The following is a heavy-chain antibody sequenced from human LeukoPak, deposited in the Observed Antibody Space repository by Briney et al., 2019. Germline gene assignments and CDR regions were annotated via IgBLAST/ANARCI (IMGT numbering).Heavy chain of an antibody. Sequence: SGGSLRLSCAASGFTFSSYWMSWVRQAPGKGLEWVASIKQDGSEKYYVDSVKGRFTISRDNAKNSLYLQMNSLRAEDTAVYYCAKGAPPLMLYGDCTSYWGQGTLVTVSS. D-gene: IGHD4-17*01. V-gene: IGHV3-7*01. J-gene: IGHJ4*02. CDR1: GFTFSSYW. CDR3: AKGAPPLMLYGDCTSY. CDR2: IKQDGSEK.